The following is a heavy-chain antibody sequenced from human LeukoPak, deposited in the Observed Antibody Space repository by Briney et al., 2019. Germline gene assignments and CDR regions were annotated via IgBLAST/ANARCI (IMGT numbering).Heavy chain of an antibody. J-gene: IGHJ5*02. V-gene: IGHV3-23*01. CDR3: AKDPVWAFDP. Sequence: GGSLRLSCAASGFTFSSYGMHWVRQAPGKGLEWVSAISGSGGSTYYADSVKGRFTISRDNSKNTLYLQMNSLRAEDTAVYYCAKDPVWAFDPWGQGTLVTVSS. CDR2: ISGSGGST. CDR1: GFTFSSYG. D-gene: IGHD2-8*01.